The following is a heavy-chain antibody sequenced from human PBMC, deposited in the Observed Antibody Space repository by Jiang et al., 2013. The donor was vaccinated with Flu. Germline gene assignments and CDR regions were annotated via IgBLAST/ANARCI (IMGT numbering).Heavy chain of an antibody. V-gene: IGHV3-21*01. CDR2: ISSSSSYI. D-gene: IGHD3-10*01. Sequence: RLSCAASGFTFSSYSMNWVRQAPGKGLEWVSSISSSSSYIYYADSVKGRFTISRDNAKNSLYLQMNSLRAEDTAVYYCASTPIGSGSSYFDYWGQGTLVTVSS. CDR3: ASTPIGSGSSYFDY. CDR1: GFTFSSYS. J-gene: IGHJ4*02.